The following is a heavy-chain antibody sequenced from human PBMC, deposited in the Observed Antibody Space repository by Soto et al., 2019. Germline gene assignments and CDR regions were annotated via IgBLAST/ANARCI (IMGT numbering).Heavy chain of an antibody. Sequence: ASVKVSCKASGYTFTGYYMHWVRQAPGQGLEWMGWINPNSGGTNYAQKFQGRVTMTRDTSISTAYMELSRLRSDDTAVYYCARDRASSGWSAGWFDTWGQGTLVTVSS. D-gene: IGHD6-19*01. CDR1: GYTFTGYY. J-gene: IGHJ5*02. V-gene: IGHV1-2*02. CDR3: ARDRASSGWSAGWFDT. CDR2: INPNSGGT.